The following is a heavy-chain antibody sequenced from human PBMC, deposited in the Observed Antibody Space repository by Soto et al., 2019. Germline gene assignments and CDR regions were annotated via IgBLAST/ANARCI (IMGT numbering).Heavy chain of an antibody. CDR1: GFTFTNYW. V-gene: IGHV3-74*01. J-gene: IGHJ4*02. CDR3: GSVFEY. Sequence: DVQLVESGGFLVQPGGSLRLSCAASGFTFTNYWMHWVRQVPEKGLVWVARVDNEGIYTIYADSVKGRFTISRDNAKNTLYLQMNDLRVEDTAVYYCGSVFEYWGQGSLVTVSS. CDR2: VDNEGIYT.